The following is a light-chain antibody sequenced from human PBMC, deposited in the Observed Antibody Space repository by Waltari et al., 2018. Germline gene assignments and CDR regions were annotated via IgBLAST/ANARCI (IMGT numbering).Light chain of an antibody. CDR2: AAS. CDR1: ESIASY. V-gene: IGKV1-39*01. Sequence: DIQMTPSPSSLSASAGDRVTISCRASESIASYLHWYQQKPGKAPELLIYAASSLQSGVPSRVSGSGSGTDFTLTISSLQPEDFATYYCQQSYSTPPTFGQGTKVEIK. J-gene: IGKJ1*01. CDR3: QQSYSTPPT.